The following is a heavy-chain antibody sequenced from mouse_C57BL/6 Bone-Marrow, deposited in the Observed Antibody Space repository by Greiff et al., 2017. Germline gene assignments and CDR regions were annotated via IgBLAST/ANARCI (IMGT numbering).Heavy chain of an antibody. J-gene: IGHJ4*01. CDR1: GYTFTNYW. D-gene: IGHD1-1*02. CDR2: IYPGGGYT. V-gene: IGHV1-63*01. Sequence: VQLVESGAELVRPGTSVKMSCKASGYTFTNYWIGWAKPRPGHGLEWIGDIYPGGGYTKDNEKFKGKATLTADKSSSTAYMQFSSLTSEDSAIYYCARWSYYAMDYWGQGTSVTVSS. CDR3: ARWSYYAMDY.